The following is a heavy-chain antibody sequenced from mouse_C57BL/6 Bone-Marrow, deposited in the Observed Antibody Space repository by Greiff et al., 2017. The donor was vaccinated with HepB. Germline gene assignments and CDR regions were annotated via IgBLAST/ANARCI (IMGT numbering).Heavy chain of an antibody. Sequence: VQLQQSGPELVKPGASVKISCKASGYAFSSSWMNWVKQRPGKGLEWIGRIYPGDGDTNYNGKFKGKATLTADKSSSTAYMQLSSLTSEDSAVYFCARGMVTRFDYWGQGTTLTVSS. V-gene: IGHV1-82*01. CDR3: ARGMVTRFDY. CDR2: IYPGDGDT. J-gene: IGHJ2*01. D-gene: IGHD2-2*01. CDR1: GYAFSSSW.